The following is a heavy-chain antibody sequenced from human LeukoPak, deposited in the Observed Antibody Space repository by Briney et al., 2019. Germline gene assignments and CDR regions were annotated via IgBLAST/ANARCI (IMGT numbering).Heavy chain of an antibody. CDR2: IYYSGSP. CDR3: ARHWSWYVDY. D-gene: IGHD6-13*01. Sequence: GSLRLSCAASGFTFSSYSMNWVRQAPGKGLEWIGSIYYSGSPYYNPSLKSRVTISVDTSKNQLSLRLSSVTAADTAVYYCARHWSWYVDYWGQGTLVTVSS. CDR1: GFTFSSYSMN. V-gene: IGHV4-39*01. J-gene: IGHJ4*02.